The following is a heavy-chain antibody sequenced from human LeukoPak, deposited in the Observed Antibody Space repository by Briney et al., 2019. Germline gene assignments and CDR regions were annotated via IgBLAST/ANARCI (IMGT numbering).Heavy chain of an antibody. CDR2: IYYSGST. V-gene: IGHV4-39*07. J-gene: IGHJ3*02. D-gene: IGHD5-18*01. CDR1: GGSISSSSYY. CDR3: ARCGYSYGQHAFDI. Sequence: SETLSLTCTVSGGSISSSSYYWGWIRQPPGKGLEWIGSIYYSGSTYYNPSLKSRVTISVDTSKNQFSLKLSSVAAADTAVYYCARCGYSYGQHAFDIWGQGTMVTVSS.